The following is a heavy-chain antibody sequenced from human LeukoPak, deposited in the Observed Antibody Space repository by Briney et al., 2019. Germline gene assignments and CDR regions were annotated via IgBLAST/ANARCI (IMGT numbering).Heavy chain of an antibody. CDR1: GGSFSGYY. Sequence: SETLSFTCAVYGGSFSGYYWSWIRQPPGKGLEWIGEINHSGSTNYNPSLKSRVTISVDTSKNQFSLKLSSVTAADTAVYYCARGGTRRRGYYYYYMDVWGKGTTVTVSS. CDR3: ARGGTRRRGYYYYYMDV. J-gene: IGHJ6*03. CDR2: INHSGST. D-gene: IGHD1-14*01. V-gene: IGHV4-34*01.